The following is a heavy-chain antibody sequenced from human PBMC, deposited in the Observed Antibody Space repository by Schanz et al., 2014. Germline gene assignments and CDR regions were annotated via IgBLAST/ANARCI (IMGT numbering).Heavy chain of an antibody. CDR2: ISGSGGST. CDR1: GFTFSTYA. Sequence: PGGSLRLSCAASGFTFSTYAMSWVRQAPGKGLEWVSAISGSGGSTYYADSVKGRFTISRDNSKNTLYLQMNSLRAEDTAVYYCARANCRRKINFDYWGRGTLVTVSS. D-gene: IGHD2-21*01. CDR3: ARANCRRKINFDY. J-gene: IGHJ4*02. V-gene: IGHV3-23*01.